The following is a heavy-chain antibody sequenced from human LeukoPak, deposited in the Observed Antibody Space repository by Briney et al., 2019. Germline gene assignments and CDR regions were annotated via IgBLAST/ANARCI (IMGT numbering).Heavy chain of an antibody. J-gene: IGHJ5*02. D-gene: IGHD6-13*01. CDR3: AKDPFTSSSWYHHWFDP. CDR1: GFTFSSYA. V-gene: IGHV3-23*01. CDR2: ISGSGGST. Sequence: GGSLRLSCAASGFTFSSYAMSWVRQAPGKGLEWVSAISGSGGSTYYADSVKGRFTISGDNSKNTLYLQMNSLRAEDTAVYYCAKDPFTSSSWYHHWFDPWGQGTLVTVSS.